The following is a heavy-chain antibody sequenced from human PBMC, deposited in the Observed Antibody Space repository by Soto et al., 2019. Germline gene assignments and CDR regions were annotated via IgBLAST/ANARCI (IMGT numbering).Heavy chain of an antibody. V-gene: IGHV5-10-1*01. CDR1: GYNFPGYW. D-gene: IGHD3-22*01. J-gene: IGHJ5*01. CDR3: VRVPIGHSDDSGFSDS. Sequence: GESLKISCTASGYNFPGYWIGWVRQMPGKGLEWMGRIAPADSYTNYSPSFHGHVTMSVDRSTSTAYLQWGSLKASDTAMYYCVRVPIGHSDDSGFSDSWGQGTQVTVSS. CDR2: IAPADSYT.